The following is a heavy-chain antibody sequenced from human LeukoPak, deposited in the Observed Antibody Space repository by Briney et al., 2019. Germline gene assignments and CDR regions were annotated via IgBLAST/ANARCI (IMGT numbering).Heavy chain of an antibody. J-gene: IGHJ4*02. D-gene: IGHD6-13*01. CDR1: GFTFSNYY. CDR2: ISRTGSHT. CDR3: ARVGSTAEAGTPDY. V-gene: IGHV3-11*06. Sequence: PGGSLRLSCAASGFTFSNYYMSWIRQAPGKGLEWLSYISRTGSHTPYADSVKGRFTVSRDNAKNSLSLELNSLRVDDTAIYYCARVGSTAEAGTPDYWGQGTLVTVSS.